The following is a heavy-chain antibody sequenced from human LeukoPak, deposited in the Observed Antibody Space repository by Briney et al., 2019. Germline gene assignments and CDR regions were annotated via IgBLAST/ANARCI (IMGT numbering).Heavy chain of an antibody. CDR1: GYTFTSYG. J-gene: IGHJ5*02. V-gene: IGHV1-18*01. CDR2: ISAYNGNT. Sequence: GASVKVSCKASGYTFTSYGISWVRQAPGQGLEWMGWISAYNGNTNYAQKLQGRVTMTTDTSTSTAYMELRSLRSDDTAVYYCARTEYYYGSGSYVNWFDPWGQGTLVTVSS. CDR3: ARTEYYYGSGSYVNWFDP. D-gene: IGHD3-10*01.